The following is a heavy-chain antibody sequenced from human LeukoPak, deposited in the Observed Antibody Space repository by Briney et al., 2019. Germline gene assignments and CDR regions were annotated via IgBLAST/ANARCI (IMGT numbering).Heavy chain of an antibody. CDR1: GFTLSGYT. Sequence: GGSLRLSCAASGFTLSGYTMNWVRQAPGKGLQWVSSISTSSTYIYYTDSVKGRFTISRDNAENSLYLQMNSLRPENTAVYYCAREESYCSGDCSPAWGQGTLVTVSS. CDR2: ISTSSTYI. J-gene: IGHJ5*02. V-gene: IGHV3-21*01. CDR3: AREESYCSGDCSPA. D-gene: IGHD2-21*02.